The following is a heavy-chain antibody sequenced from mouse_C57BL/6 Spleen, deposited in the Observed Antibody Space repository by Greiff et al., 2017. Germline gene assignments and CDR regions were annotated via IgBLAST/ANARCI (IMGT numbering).Heavy chain of an antibody. D-gene: IGHD1-1*01. V-gene: IGHV5-9*01. Sequence: DVMLVESGGGLVKPGGSLKLSCAASGFTFSSYTMSWVRQTPEKRLEWVATISGGGGNTYYPDSVKGRFTISRDNAKNTLYLQMSSLRSEDTALYYCARHGYYGSSSFAYWGQGTLVTVSA. J-gene: IGHJ3*01. CDR1: GFTFSSYT. CDR3: ARHGYYGSSSFAY. CDR2: ISGGGGNT.